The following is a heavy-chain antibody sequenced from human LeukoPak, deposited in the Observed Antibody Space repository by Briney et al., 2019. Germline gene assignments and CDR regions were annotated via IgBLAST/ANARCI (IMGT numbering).Heavy chain of an antibody. CDR2: IYYSGST. Sequence: SQTLSLTCTVSGGSISGGSYYWSWIRQPPGKGLEWIGYIYYSGSTKYNLSLKSRVTISVDTSKNQLSLKLSSVTATDTAVYYCARDARSSWYFDYWGQGTLVTVSS. CDR1: GGSISGGSYY. D-gene: IGHD6-13*01. CDR3: ARDARSSWYFDY. V-gene: IGHV4-61*01. J-gene: IGHJ4*02.